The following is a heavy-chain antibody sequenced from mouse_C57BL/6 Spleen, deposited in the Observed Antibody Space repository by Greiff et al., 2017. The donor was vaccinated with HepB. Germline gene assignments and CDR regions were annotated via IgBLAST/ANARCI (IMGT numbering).Heavy chain of an antibody. J-gene: IGHJ4*01. D-gene: IGHD1-1*01. V-gene: IGHV5-4*01. CDR1: GFTFSSYA. CDR3: ARDQTTDAMDY. CDR2: ISDGGSYT. Sequence: EVKLVESGGGLVKPGGSLKLSCAASGFTFSSYAMSWVRQTPEKRLEWVATISDGGSYTYYPDNVKGRFTISRDNAKNNLYLQMSHLKSEDTAMYYCARDQTTDAMDYWGQGTSVTVSS.